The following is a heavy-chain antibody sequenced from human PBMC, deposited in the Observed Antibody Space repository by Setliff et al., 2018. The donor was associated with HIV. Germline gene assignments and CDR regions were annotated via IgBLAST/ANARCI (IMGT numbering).Heavy chain of an antibody. CDR3: ARGADHFDTSGYYSFFDP. Sequence: ASVKVSCNASGYTFNVNYIHWVRQAPGQGLEWMGRISPDIGDTNYAQMFHGRVTMTRDTSISTAYMELSSLKSDDTAVYYCARGADHFDTSGYYSFFDPWGQGTLVTVSS. CDR1: GYTFNVNY. D-gene: IGHD3-22*01. V-gene: IGHV1-2*06. CDR2: ISPDIGDT. J-gene: IGHJ5*02.